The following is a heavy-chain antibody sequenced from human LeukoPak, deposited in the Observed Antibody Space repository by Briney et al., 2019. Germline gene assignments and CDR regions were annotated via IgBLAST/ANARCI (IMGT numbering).Heavy chain of an antibody. V-gene: IGHV4-39*01. CDR3: ARPYSSGARVDY. D-gene: IGHD6-19*01. CDR1: GGSISSSSYY. J-gene: IGHJ4*02. CDR2: IYYSGST. Sequence: PSETLSLTCTVSGGSISSSSYYWGWIRQPPGKGLEWIGSIYYSGSTYYNPSLKSRVTISVDTSKNQFSLKLSSVTAADTAVYYCARPYSSGARVDYWGQGTLVTVPS.